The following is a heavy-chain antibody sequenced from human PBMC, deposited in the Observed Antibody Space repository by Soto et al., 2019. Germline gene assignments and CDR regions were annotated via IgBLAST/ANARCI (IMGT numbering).Heavy chain of an antibody. V-gene: IGHV3-30*18. Sequence: PVGSLRLSCAASGFTFSSYGMHWVRQAPGKGLEWVAVISYDGSNKYYADSVKGRFTISRDNSKNTLYLQMNSLRAEDTAVYYCAKTPVQGFWSGPAHFDYWGQGTLVTVS. D-gene: IGHD3-3*01. CDR2: ISYDGSNK. CDR3: AKTPVQGFWSGPAHFDY. J-gene: IGHJ4*02. CDR1: GFTFSSYG.